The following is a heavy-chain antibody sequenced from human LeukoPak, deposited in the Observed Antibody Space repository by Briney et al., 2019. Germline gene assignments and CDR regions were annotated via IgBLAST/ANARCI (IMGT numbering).Heavy chain of an antibody. V-gene: IGHV4-38-2*02. D-gene: IGHD1-7*01. CDR3: ARDANWNYGY. Sequence: PSETLSLTCTVSGYSISSGYYWGWIRQPPGKGLEWIGTIHHSGSTFYNPSLKSRVTISVDTSKNQFPLKLSSVTAADTAVYYCARDANWNYGYWGQGTLVTVSS. CDR1: GYSISSGYY. J-gene: IGHJ4*02. CDR2: IHHSGST.